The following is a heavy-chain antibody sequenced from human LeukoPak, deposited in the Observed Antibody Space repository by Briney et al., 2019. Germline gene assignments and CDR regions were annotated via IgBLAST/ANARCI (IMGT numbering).Heavy chain of an antibody. CDR1: GFTFSNYA. Sequence: PVGSLRLPCAASGFTFSNYAMHWVRQAPGKGLEWVAVISYDGSNKYYADSVKGRFTISRDNSKNTLHLQMNSLRAEDTAVYYCAREDRGRVYFDYWGQGTLVTVSP. CDR3: AREDRGRVYFDY. V-gene: IGHV3-30-3*01. D-gene: IGHD3-10*01. CDR2: ISYDGSNK. J-gene: IGHJ4*02.